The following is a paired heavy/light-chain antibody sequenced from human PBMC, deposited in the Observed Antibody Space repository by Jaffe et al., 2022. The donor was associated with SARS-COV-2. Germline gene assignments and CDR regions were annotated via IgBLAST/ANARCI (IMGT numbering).Heavy chain of an antibody. J-gene: IGHJ3*02. CDR3: AREETVFGVDALDM. V-gene: IGHV1-46*01. D-gene: IGHD3-3*01. CDR2: VSASTGVA. CDR1: GNTFTRYF. Sequence: QVRLVQSGAEVKRPGASLNISCKVSGNTFTRYFLHWVRQAPGRGLEWLGRVSASTGVADYGRNFEGRVSVTRDTSTSTVFLDMRSLKSEDTAMYFCAREETVFGVDALDMWGQGTMVSVSA.
Light chain of an antibody. CDR1: QTVLNSSKRKNY. CDR2: WSS. J-gene: IGKJ2*01. CDR3: QQFFSPPYT. Sequence: DIVMTQSPDSLAVSPGERATINCKSSQTVLNSSKRKNYLAWYMVKAGQPPKLLINWSSDRKSGVPDRFSGSGSGTDFTLTITSLQPDDVAVYYCQQFFSPPYTFGPGTKLEIK. V-gene: IGKV4-1*01.